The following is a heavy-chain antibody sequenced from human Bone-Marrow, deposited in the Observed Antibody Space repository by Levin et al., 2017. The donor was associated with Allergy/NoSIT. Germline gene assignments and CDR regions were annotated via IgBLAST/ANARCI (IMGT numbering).Heavy chain of an antibody. J-gene: IGHJ4*02. CDR3: AREGVVTGTTLAY. Sequence: ASVKVSCKASGYTFTGYYMHWVRQAPGQGLEWMGRINPNSGGTNYAQKFQGRVTMTRDTSISTAYMELSRLRSDDTAVYYCAREGVVTGTTLAYWGQGTLVTVSS. V-gene: IGHV1-2*06. CDR2: INPNSGGT. D-gene: IGHD1-20*01. CDR1: GYTFTGYY.